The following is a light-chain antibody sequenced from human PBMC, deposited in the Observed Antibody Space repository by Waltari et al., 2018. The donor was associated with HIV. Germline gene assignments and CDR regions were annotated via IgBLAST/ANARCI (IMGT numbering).Light chain of an antibody. CDR1: QSVSSNY. V-gene: IGKV3-20*01. Sequence: EFVLTQSPGNLSLSPGERATLSCRASQSVSSNYLAWYQQKPGQAPRLLMYGASSRATGIPDRFSGGGSGTDFTLTISRLEPEDFAVYFCQQYDTSPWTFGQGTKVEIK. J-gene: IGKJ1*01. CDR2: GAS. CDR3: QQYDTSPWT.